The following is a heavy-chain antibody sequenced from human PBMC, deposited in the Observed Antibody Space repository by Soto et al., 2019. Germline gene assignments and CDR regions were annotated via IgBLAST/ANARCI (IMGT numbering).Heavy chain of an antibody. D-gene: IGHD3-9*01. CDR1: GVTFSSYS. V-gene: IGHV3-48*02. Sequence: GVLRLSCASSGVTFSSYSMNWVLQAPVKGLEWVSYISSSSSTIYYADSVKGRFTISRDNAKNSLYLQMNSLRDEDTAVYYCAREAPHYDILTGYWPTYYFDYWGQGTLVTVSS. CDR3: AREAPHYDILTGYWPTYYFDY. J-gene: IGHJ4*02. CDR2: ISSSSSTI.